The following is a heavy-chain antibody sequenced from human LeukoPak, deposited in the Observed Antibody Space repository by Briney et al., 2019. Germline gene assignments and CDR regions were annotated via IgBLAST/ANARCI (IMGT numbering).Heavy chain of an antibody. J-gene: IGHJ4*02. D-gene: IGHD3-22*01. CDR1: GFTFSSYA. CDR3: ATPLDYYDSSGYHQGGD. V-gene: IGHV3-15*01. Sequence: GGSLRLSCAASGFTFSSYAMSWVRQAPGKGLEWVGRIKSKTDGGTTDYAAPVKGRFTISRDDSKNTLYLQMNSLRAEDTAVYYCATPLDYYDSSGYHQGGDWGQGTLVTVSS. CDR2: IKSKTDGGTT.